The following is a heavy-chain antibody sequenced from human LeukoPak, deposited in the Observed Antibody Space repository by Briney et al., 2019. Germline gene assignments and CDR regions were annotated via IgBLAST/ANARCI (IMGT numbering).Heavy chain of an antibody. Sequence: GGSLRLSCAASGFTFSSYWMHWVRQAPGQGLVWVSRINSDGSSTTYADSVKGRFTISRDNAKNTLYLQMNSLRAEDTAVYYCVREPQAEYYFDYWGQGTLVTVSS. J-gene: IGHJ4*02. V-gene: IGHV3-74*01. D-gene: IGHD1-14*01. CDR3: VREPQAEYYFDY. CDR2: INSDGSST. CDR1: GFTFSSYW.